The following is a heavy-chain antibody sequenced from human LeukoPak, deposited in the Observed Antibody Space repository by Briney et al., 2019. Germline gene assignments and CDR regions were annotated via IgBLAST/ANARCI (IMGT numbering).Heavy chain of an antibody. CDR1: GFTFSRYW. J-gene: IGHJ4*02. Sequence: GGSLRLSCAASGFTFSRYWMNWVRQTPGTGLEWVANIKQDGSEKYYVDSVEGRFTISRDNAKNSLYLQMNSLRAEDTAVYYRARWIGVFDYWGQGALVTVSS. D-gene: IGHD3-10*01. V-gene: IGHV3-7*01. CDR3: ARWIGVFDY. CDR2: IKQDGSEK.